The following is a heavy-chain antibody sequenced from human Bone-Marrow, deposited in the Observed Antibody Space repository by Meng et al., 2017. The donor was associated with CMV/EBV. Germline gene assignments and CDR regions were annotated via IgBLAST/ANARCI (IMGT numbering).Heavy chain of an antibody. D-gene: IGHD2-21*01. CDR1: GFTLSRNW. Sequence: GESLKISCAASGFTLSRNWMTWVRQAPGKGLEWVANIKEDGSEKKYLASVKGRFTISRDNAKNSVYLQMNSLRGEDTAVYYCARAIEGIRETLDYWGQGTLVTVSS. CDR2: IKEDGSEK. V-gene: IGHV3-7*04. CDR3: ARAIEGIRETLDY. J-gene: IGHJ4*02.